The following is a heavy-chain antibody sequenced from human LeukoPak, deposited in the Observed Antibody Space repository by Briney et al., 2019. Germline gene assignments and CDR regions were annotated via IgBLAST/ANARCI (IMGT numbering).Heavy chain of an antibody. V-gene: IGHV3-64D*09. Sequence: GGSLRLSCAASGFTFSTYEMNWVRQAPGKGLEYVSAISSNGGSTYYADSVKGRFTISRDNSKNTLYLQMSSLRAEDTAVYYCVKGYYDFWSGSDAFDIWGQGTMVTVSS. CDR2: ISSNGGST. J-gene: IGHJ3*02. CDR3: VKGYYDFWSGSDAFDI. CDR1: GFTFSTYE. D-gene: IGHD3-3*01.